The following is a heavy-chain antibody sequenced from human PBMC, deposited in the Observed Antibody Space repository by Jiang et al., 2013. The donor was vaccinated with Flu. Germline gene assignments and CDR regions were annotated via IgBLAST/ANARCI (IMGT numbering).Heavy chain of an antibody. Sequence: SVKVSCKASGYTFTSYYMHWVRQAPGQGLEWMGIINPSGGSTSYAQKFQGRITMTRDTSISTAYMELSSLSFEDTAVYYCARGLSFFSGEKYGMDVWGQGTAVTVSS. CDR3: ARGLSFFSGEKYGMDV. CDR1: GYTFTSYY. CDR2: INPSGGST. J-gene: IGHJ6*02. V-gene: IGHV1-46*01. D-gene: IGHD1-1*01.